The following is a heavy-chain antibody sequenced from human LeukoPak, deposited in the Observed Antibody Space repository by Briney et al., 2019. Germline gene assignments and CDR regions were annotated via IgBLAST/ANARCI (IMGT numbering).Heavy chain of an antibody. D-gene: IGHD6-19*01. J-gene: IGHJ5*02. CDR2: ISGSGGST. V-gene: IGHV3-23*01. Sequence: GGSLILSCAASGFTFSSYAMSWVRQAPGKGLEWVSAISGSGGSTYYADSVKGRFTISRDNSKNTLYLQMNSLRAEDTAVYYCAKDSSGWFSNWFDPWGQGTLVTVSS. CDR3: AKDSSGWFSNWFDP. CDR1: GFTFSSYA.